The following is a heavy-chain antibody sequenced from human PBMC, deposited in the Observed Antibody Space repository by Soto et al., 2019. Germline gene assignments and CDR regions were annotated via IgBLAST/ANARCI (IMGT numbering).Heavy chain of an antibody. CDR3: ARGVGSGSYYNQYNWFDP. D-gene: IGHD3-10*01. Sequence: QVQLVQSGGEVKKPGASVKVSCKASGYTFTNYGISWVRQAPGQGREWMGGINVYNGNTKYAQKVQGRVTMTTDTSTSTAYMELRSLRSDDTAVYYCARGVGSGSYYNQYNWFDPWGQGTLVTVSS. V-gene: IGHV1-18*01. J-gene: IGHJ5*02. CDR2: INVYNGNT. CDR1: GYTFTNYG.